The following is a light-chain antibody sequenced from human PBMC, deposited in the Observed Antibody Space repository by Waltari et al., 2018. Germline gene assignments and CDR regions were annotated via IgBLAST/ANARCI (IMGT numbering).Light chain of an antibody. CDR1: SRSLAAYNF. Sequence: QSALTQPPSASGSPGQSVTISCTGTSRSLAAYNFVSWFQHPPAKAPNPLFFEVSKRPSGVPDRFSGSKSGNTASLTVSGLQAEDEADYYCTSYAGSNHNYVVFGGGTKVTVL. CDR2: EVS. J-gene: IGLJ2*01. CDR3: TSYAGSNHNYVV. V-gene: IGLV2-8*01.